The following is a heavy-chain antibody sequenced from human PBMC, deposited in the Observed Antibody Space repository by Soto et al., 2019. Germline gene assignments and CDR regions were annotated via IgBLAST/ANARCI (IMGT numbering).Heavy chain of an antibody. J-gene: IGHJ4*02. Sequence: QVQLVQSGAEVKKPGASVKVSCKASGYTFTSYYMHWVRQAPGQGLEWMGIINPSGGSTSYAQKFQSNLTTTSDTSTSTVNMKLSSLRSEDTAVYYCARETAAGPDNFFDYWGQGTLVTVSS. CDR2: INPSGGST. D-gene: IGHD6-13*01. CDR3: ARETAAGPDNFFDY. V-gene: IGHV1-46*01. CDR1: GYTFTSYY.